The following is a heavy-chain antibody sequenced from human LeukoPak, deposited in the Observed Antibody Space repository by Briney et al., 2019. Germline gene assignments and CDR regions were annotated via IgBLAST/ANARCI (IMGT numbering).Heavy chain of an antibody. D-gene: IGHD7-27*01. Sequence: PGRSLRLSCAASGFTFDDYAMHWVRQAPGKGLEWVSGISWNSGSIGYADSVKGRFTISRDNSENTLYLQMSGLRAEDTAVYHCAKGTGDTGYYFDSWGQGILVTVSS. CDR1: GFTFDDYA. CDR2: ISWNSGSI. CDR3: AKGTGDTGYYFDS. J-gene: IGHJ4*02. V-gene: IGHV3-9*01.